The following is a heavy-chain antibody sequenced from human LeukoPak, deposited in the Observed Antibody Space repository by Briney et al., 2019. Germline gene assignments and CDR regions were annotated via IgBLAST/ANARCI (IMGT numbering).Heavy chain of an antibody. CDR3: AIMHPYYDGNGYWVQ. J-gene: IGHJ4*02. Sequence: PGGSLRLSCAASGFTFSSYAMSWVRQAPGKGLEWVSGINTSGGSTAYADSVKGRFTISRDNPRNTLYTQMNSLRAEDTALYYCAIMHPYYDGNGYWVQWGQGTLATVSS. CDR2: INTSGGST. V-gene: IGHV3-23*01. D-gene: IGHD3-22*01. CDR1: GFTFSSYA.